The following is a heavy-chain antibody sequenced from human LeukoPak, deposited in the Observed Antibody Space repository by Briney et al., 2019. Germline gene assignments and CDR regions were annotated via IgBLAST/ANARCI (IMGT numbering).Heavy chain of an antibody. Sequence: SVKVSCKASGGTFSSYAISWVRQAPGQGLEWMGGIIPIFGTANYAQNFKGRVTITADKSTSTAYMELSSLRSEDTAVYYCARDPHYYDSSGYYSGFDYWGQGTLVTVSS. CDR1: GGTFSSYA. D-gene: IGHD3-22*01. CDR2: IIPIFGTA. V-gene: IGHV1-69*06. CDR3: ARDPHYYDSSGYYSGFDY. J-gene: IGHJ4*02.